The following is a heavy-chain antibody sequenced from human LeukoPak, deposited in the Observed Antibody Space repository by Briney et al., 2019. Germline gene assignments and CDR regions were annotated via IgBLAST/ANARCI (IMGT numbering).Heavy chain of an antibody. D-gene: IGHD3-22*01. CDR3: VVWGEDSSGHRFDH. Sequence: GGSLRLSCAASGFTFSSYSMNWVRQAPGKGLEWVSSISSSSSYIYYADSVKGRFTISRDNAKNTLYLQMNGLRAEDTAVYYCVVWGEDSSGHRFDHWGQGTLVTVSS. V-gene: IGHV3-21*06. J-gene: IGHJ4*02. CDR2: ISSSSSYI. CDR1: GFTFSSYS.